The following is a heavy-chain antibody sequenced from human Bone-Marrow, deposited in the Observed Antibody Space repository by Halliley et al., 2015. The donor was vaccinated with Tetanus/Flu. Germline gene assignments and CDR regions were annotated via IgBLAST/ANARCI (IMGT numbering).Heavy chain of an antibody. V-gene: IGHV3-15*01. CDR3: ATAALWFGESLYYFDY. J-gene: IGHJ4*02. CDR2: IKSQRDGGTV. D-gene: IGHD3-10*01. Sequence: SLRLSCAASGFTFRNAWMTWVRQRPGKGLEWVGHIKSQRDGGTVDYGATVKGRFTISRDDSTSTLFLQMNSLKIDDTAVYYCATAALWFGESLYYFDYWGQGALVTASS. CDR1: GFTFRNAW.